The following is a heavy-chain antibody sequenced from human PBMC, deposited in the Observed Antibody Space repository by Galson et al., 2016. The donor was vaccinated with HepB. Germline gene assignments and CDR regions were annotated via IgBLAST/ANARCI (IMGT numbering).Heavy chain of an antibody. J-gene: IGHJ4*02. CDR3: ARMVPYYFDL. CDR2: LNSGGST. V-gene: IGHV4-59*01. D-gene: IGHD3-10*01. Sequence: SETLSLTCNVSGASISGSYWSWIRQSPGRGLEYIGHLNSGGSTQYSPSFKSRVTISVDKSKNQLSLRVTSVTAADAPLYYCARMVPYYFDLWGQGTVVAVSS. CDR1: GASISGSY.